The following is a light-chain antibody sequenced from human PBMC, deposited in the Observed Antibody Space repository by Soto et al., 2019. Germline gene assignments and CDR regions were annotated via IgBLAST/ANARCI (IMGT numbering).Light chain of an antibody. Sequence: DIQMTQSPSSLSASVGDTVTITCRASQGISNSLAWYQQKPGQGPDLLIYAASILDSGVPSRFSGSGSCTDFTLTISTLQPADVATYYCQEYHSPPFTFGPGTKVDIK. CDR2: AAS. J-gene: IGKJ3*01. CDR1: QGISNS. CDR3: QEYHSPPFT. V-gene: IGKV1-27*01.